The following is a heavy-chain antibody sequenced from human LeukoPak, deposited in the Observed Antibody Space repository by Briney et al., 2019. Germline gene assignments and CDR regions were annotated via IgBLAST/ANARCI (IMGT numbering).Heavy chain of an antibody. J-gene: IGHJ4*02. CDR1: GFTFSSHE. D-gene: IGHD6-13*01. CDR2: ISSSGSTI. Sequence: GGSLRLSCAASGFTFSSHEMNWVRQAPGKGLEWVSYISSSGSTIYYADSVKGRFTISRDNAKNSLYLQMNSLRAEDTAVYYCASIAAAGTNLDYWGQGTLVTVSS. V-gene: IGHV3-48*03. CDR3: ASIAAAGTNLDY.